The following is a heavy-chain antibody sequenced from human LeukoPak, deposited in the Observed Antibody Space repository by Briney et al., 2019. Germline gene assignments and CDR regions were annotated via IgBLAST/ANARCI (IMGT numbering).Heavy chain of an antibody. J-gene: IGHJ4*02. D-gene: IGHD6-19*01. Sequence: SETLSLTCTVSGGSISSSSYYWGWIRQPPGKGLQWIGSIHHSGSTYYNPSLKSRVTISVDTSKNQFSLKLSSVTAADTAVYYCARTSSSGLVGGYYFDYWGQGTLVTVSS. V-gene: IGHV4-39*07. CDR1: GGSISSSSYY. CDR2: IHHSGST. CDR3: ARTSSSGLVGGYYFDY.